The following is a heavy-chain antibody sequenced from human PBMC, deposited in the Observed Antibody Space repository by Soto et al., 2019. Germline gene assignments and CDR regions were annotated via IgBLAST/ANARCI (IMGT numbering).Heavy chain of an antibody. CDR3: AASLGSSWYFGAYFDY. CDR2: IYYSGSI. J-gene: IGHJ4*02. Sequence: SETLSLTCTVSGASISSSNYYWGWIRQPPGKGLEWIGSIYYSGSIYYNPSLKSRVTISIDTSKNQFSLKLSSVTAADTAVYYCAASLGSSWYFGAYFDYWGQGTLVTVS. D-gene: IGHD6-13*01. CDR1: GASISSSNYY. V-gene: IGHV4-39*01.